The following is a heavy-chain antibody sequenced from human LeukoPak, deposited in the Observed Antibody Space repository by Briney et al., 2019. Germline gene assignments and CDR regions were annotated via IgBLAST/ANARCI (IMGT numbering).Heavy chain of an antibody. CDR2: ISAYNGNT. Sequence: ASVKVSCKASGYTFTSYGISWVRQAPGQGLEWMGWISAYNGNTNYAQKLQGRVTMTTDTSTSTAYMELRSLRSDDTAVYYCARDSYDSSGYWRFDYWGQGTLVTVSS. CDR1: GYTFTSYG. D-gene: IGHD3-22*01. J-gene: IGHJ4*02. V-gene: IGHV1-18*01. CDR3: ARDSYDSSGYWRFDY.